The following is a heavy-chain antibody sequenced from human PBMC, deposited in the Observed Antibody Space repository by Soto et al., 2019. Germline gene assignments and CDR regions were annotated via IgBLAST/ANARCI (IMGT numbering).Heavy chain of an antibody. CDR2: IYYSGST. CDR1: GGSISSYY. J-gene: IGHJ4*02. Sequence: SETLSLTCTVSGGSISSYYWSWIRQPPGKGLEWIGYIYYSGSTNYNPSLKSRVTISVDTSKNQFSLKLSSVTAADTAVYYCARRGNGYGASFFDYWGQGTLVTVSS. CDR3: ARRGNGYGASFFDY. V-gene: IGHV4-59*01. D-gene: IGHD4-17*01.